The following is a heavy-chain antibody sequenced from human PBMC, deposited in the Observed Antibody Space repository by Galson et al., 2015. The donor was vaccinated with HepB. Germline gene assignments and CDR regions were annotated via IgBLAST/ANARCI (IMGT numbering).Heavy chain of an antibody. Sequence: SVKVSCKASGYTFTSYGISWVRQAPGQGLEWMGWISAYNGNTNYAQQLQGRVTMTTDTSTTTAYMELRSPRSDDTAVYYCARDLLRGYCSSASCTRFDPWGQGTLVTVSS. V-gene: IGHV1-18*01. J-gene: IGHJ5*02. CDR1: GYTFTSYG. CDR3: ARDLLRGYCSSASCTRFDP. D-gene: IGHD2-2*03. CDR2: ISAYNGNT.